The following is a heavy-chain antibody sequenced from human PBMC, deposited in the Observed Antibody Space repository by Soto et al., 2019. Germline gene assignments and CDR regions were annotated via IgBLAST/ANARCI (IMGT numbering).Heavy chain of an antibody. CDR1: GGSISSGGYS. V-gene: IGHV4-30-2*01. Sequence: SETLSLTCAVSGGSISSGGYSWSWIRQPPGKGLEWIGYIYHSGSTYYNPSLKSRVTISVDRSKNQFSLKLSSVTAADTAVYYCAREGNLGRWIQPLDSWGQGTLVTVSS. CDR3: AREGNLGRWIQPLDS. J-gene: IGHJ4*02. D-gene: IGHD2-2*03. CDR2: IYHSGST.